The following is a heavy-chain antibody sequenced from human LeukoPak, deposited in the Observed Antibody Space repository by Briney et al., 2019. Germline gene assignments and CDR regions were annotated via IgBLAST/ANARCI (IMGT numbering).Heavy chain of an antibody. J-gene: IGHJ4*02. CDR2: IYYSGST. V-gene: IGHV4-59*01. CDR3: ARGLLVGNTGYYFDY. D-gene: IGHD1-26*01. Sequence: SETLSLTCTVSGGSISGYYWTWIRQPPGKGLEWIGYIYYSGSTNYHPSLKSRVTLSVDTSKKQFSLKLSSVTAADTAVYYCARGLLVGNTGYYFDYWGQGTLVTVSS. CDR1: GGSISGYY.